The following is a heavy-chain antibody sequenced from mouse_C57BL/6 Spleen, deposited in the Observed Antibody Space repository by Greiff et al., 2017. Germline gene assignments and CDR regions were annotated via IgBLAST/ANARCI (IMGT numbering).Heavy chain of an antibody. V-gene: IGHV10-1*01. CDR1: GFSFNNYA. Sequence: EVQLVESGGGLVQPKGSLKLSCAASGFSFNNYAMNWVRQAPGKGLEWVARIRSKSNNYATYYDDSVKDRFPISRYDSESMLYLQINNVITEDTAMYYGVRQWWLLRDAMDYWGQGTSVTVAS. D-gene: IGHD2-3*01. CDR2: IRSKSNNYAT. J-gene: IGHJ4*01. CDR3: VRQWWLLRDAMDY.